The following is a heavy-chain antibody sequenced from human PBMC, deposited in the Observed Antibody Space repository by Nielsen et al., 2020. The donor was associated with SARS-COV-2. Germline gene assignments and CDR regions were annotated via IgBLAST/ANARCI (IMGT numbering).Heavy chain of an antibody. CDR2: IYHSGST. Sequence: SETLSLTCAVSGGSISSSNWWSWVRQPPGKGLEWIGEIYHSGSTNYNPSLKSRVTISVDKSKNQFSLKLSSVTAADTAVYYCAREYGDYEPPYGMDVWGQGTTVTVSS. CDR3: AREYGDYEPPYGMDV. V-gene: IGHV4-4*02. CDR1: GGSISSSNW. D-gene: IGHD4-17*01. J-gene: IGHJ6*02.